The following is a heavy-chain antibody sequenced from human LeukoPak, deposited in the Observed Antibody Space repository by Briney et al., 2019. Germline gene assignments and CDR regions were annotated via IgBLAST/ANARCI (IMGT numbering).Heavy chain of an antibody. CDR3: ARTQLERPYYFDY. CDR1: GYTFTSYY. CDR2: INPNSGGT. V-gene: IGHV1-2*02. Sequence: GASVKVSCKASGYTFTSYYMHWVRQAPGQGLEWMGWINPNSGGTNYAQKFQGRVTMTRDTSISTAYMELSRLRSDDTAVYYCARTQLERPYYFDYWGQGTLVTVSS. D-gene: IGHD1-1*01. J-gene: IGHJ4*02.